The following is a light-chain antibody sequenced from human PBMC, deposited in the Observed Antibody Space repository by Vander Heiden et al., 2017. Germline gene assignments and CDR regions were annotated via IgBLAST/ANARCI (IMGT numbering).Light chain of an antibody. CDR2: AAS. J-gene: IGKJ5*01. Sequence: DIQMTQSPSSLSASVGDRVTITCRASQSISSYLNWYQKKPGKAPKLLIYAASSLQSGVPSRFTGTGSGTDFTLTISRLQPEDIATYYCQQSDSTPITFGQGTLLEIK. V-gene: IGKV1-39*01. CDR1: QSISSY. CDR3: QQSDSTPIT.